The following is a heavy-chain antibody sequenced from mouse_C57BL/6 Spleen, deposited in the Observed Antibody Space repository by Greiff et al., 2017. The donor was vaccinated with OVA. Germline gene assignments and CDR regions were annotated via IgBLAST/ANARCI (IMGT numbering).Heavy chain of an antibody. Sequence: VMLVESGPELVKPGASVKISCKASGYAFSSSWMNWVKQRPGKGLEWIGRIYPGDGDTNYNGKFKGKATLTADKSSSTAYMQLSSLTSEDSAVYFCASYSNYAFAYWGQGTLVTVSA. D-gene: IGHD2-5*01. CDR3: ASYSNYAFAY. V-gene: IGHV1-82*01. CDR2: IYPGDGDT. CDR1: GYAFSSSW. J-gene: IGHJ3*01.